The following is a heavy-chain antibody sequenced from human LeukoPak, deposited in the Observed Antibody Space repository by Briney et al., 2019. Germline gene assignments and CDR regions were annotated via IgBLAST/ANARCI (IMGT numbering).Heavy chain of an antibody. V-gene: IGHV3-23*01. J-gene: IGHJ4*02. CDR1: GFTVSSNE. CDR2: ISGSGGST. D-gene: IGHD1-1*01. Sequence: GGSLRLSCAASGFTVSSNEMSWVRQAPGKGLEWVSAISGSGGSTYYADSVKGRFTISRDNSKNTLYLQMNSLRAEDTAVYYCAKDLSPGTYDYWGQGTLVTVSS. CDR3: AKDLSPGTYDY.